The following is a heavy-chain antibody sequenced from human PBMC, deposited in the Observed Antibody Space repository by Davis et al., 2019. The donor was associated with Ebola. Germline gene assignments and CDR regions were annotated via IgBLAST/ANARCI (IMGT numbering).Heavy chain of an antibody. CDR2: INWNGGST. CDR3: ARDPDYGAIDI. Sequence: GALKISCAASGFTFDDYGMSWVRQAPGKGLEWVSGINWNGGSTGYADSVKGRFTISRDSSMNTVYLQMSSLRAEDTAVFYCARDPDYGAIDIWGHGTLVTVSS. D-gene: IGHD4/OR15-4a*01. CDR1: GFTFDDYG. V-gene: IGHV3-20*04. J-gene: IGHJ3*02.